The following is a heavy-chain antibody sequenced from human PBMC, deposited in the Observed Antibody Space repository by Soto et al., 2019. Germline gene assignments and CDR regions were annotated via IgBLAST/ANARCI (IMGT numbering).Heavy chain of an antibody. CDR3: ARGLSGSALYYFDY. J-gene: IGHJ4*02. V-gene: IGHV1-8*01. D-gene: IGHD1-26*01. CDR1: GYTXSSYD. CDR2: MNPNSGNT. Sequence: SXKVSFKASGYTXSSYDIHLVRQATGQGLEWMGWMNPNSGNTGYAQKFQGRVTMTRNTSISTAYMELSSLRSEDTAVYYCARGLSGSALYYFDYWGQGTLGTVSS.